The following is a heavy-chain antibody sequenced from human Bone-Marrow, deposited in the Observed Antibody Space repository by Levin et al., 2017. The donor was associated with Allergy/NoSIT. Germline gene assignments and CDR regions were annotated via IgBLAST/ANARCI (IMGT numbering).Heavy chain of an antibody. D-gene: IGHD2-15*01. CDR2: INHSGST. J-gene: IGHJ6*03. Sequence: PSETLSLTCAVYGGSFSGYYWSWIRQPPGKGLEWIGEINHSGSTNYNPSLKSRVTISVDTSKNQFSLKLSSVTAADTAVYYCARVGYCSGGSCYSTFNYYYYYYMDVWGKGTTVTVSS. CDR1: GGSFSGYY. CDR3: ARVGYCSGGSCYSTFNYYYYYYMDV. V-gene: IGHV4-34*01.